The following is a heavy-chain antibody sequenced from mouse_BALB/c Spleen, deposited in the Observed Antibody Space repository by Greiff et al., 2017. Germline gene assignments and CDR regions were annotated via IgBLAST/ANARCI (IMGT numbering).Heavy chain of an antibody. Sequence: EVHLVESGGGLVQPGGSRKLSCAASGFTFSSFGMHWVRQAPEKGLEWVAYISSGSSTIYYADTVKGRFTISRDNPKNTLFLQMTSLRSEDTAMYYCARDASYAMDYWGQGTSVTVSS. V-gene: IGHV5-17*02. D-gene: IGHD6-1*01. J-gene: IGHJ4*01. CDR2: ISSGSSTI. CDR3: ARDASYAMDY. CDR1: GFTFSSFG.